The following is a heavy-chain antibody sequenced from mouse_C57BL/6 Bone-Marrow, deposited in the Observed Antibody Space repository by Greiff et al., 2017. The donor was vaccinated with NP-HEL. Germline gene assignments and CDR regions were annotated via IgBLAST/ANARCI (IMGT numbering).Heavy chain of an antibody. CDR3: ARRYYCGSSSYAMDY. CDR1: GYTFTDYN. V-gene: IGHV1-22*01. D-gene: IGHD1-1*01. CDR2: INPNNGGT. J-gene: IGHJ4*01. Sequence: EVQLQQSGPELVKPGASVKMSCKASGYTFTDYNMHWVKQSHGKSLEWIGYINPNNGGTSSNQKFKGKATLTVNTSSSTASMELRSLPSEDSAVYYGARRYYCGSSSYAMDYWGQGTSVTVSS.